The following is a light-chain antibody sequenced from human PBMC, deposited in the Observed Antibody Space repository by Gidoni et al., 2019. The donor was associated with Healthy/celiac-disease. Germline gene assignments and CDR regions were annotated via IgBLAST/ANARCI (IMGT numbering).Light chain of an antibody. CDR3: QQLNSYPL. CDR2: AAS. V-gene: IGKV1-9*01. CDR1: QGISSY. Sequence: DIQLTQSPSFLSASVGDRVTITCRASQGISSYLAWYQQKPGKAPKLLIYAASTLQSGVPSRFSGSGSGTEFTLTISSLQPEDFATYYGQQLNSYPLFXQXTRLEIK. J-gene: IGKJ5*01.